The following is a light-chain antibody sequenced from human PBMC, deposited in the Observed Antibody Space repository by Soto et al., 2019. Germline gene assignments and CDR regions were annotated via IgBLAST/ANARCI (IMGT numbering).Light chain of an antibody. CDR1: QTVGSD. CDR2: DAS. J-gene: IGKJ4*01. V-gene: IGKV3-15*01. CDR3: QQYNKWPLT. Sequence: EIIMTQSPATLSVSPGERATLSCRASQTVGSDLAWYQQKPGQAPRLLIYDASTRATGIPGRFSGSGSGAEFTLTISSLQSEDFAVYYCQQYNKWPLTFGGGTKVEIK.